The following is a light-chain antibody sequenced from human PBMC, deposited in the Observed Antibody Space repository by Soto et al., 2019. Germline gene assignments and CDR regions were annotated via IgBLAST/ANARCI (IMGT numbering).Light chain of an antibody. V-gene: IGKV4-1*01. CDR2: WAS. J-gene: IGKJ4*01. CDR1: QSVLHSSINKNY. Sequence: DIVLTQSPDSLAVSLGERATINCKSSQSVLHSSINKNYLAWYQQKPGQPPKLLIYWASTRESGVPDRFSGSGSGTDLTLTISSLQAEDVAVYYCQQYYTTPLAFGGGTKVDIK. CDR3: QQYYTTPLA.